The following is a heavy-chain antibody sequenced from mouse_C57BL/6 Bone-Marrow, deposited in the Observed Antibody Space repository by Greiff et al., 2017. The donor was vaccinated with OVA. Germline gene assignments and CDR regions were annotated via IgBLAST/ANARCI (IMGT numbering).Heavy chain of an antibody. J-gene: IGHJ1*03. Sequence: KQRPIQGLEWIGNIDPSDSETHYNQKFKDKATLTVDKSSSTAYMQLSSLTSEDSAVYYCARGTTTVVRYFDVWGTGTTVTVSS. V-gene: IGHV1-52*01. CDR2: IDPSDSET. CDR3: ARGTTTVVRYFDV. D-gene: IGHD1-1*01.